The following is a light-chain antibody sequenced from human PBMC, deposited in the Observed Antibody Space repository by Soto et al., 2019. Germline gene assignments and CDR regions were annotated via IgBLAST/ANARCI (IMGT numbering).Light chain of an antibody. CDR3: VLYVSSGSVV. CDR1: SGSVSPSYY. Sequence: QAVVTQEPSFSVSPGGTVTLTCGLSSGSVSPSYYPSWYQQTPGQAPRTLIYSTNTRSSGVPDRFSGSILGNKAALTITGAQADDESDYYCVLYVSSGSVVFGGGTKVTVL. CDR2: STN. V-gene: IGLV8-61*01. J-gene: IGLJ2*01.